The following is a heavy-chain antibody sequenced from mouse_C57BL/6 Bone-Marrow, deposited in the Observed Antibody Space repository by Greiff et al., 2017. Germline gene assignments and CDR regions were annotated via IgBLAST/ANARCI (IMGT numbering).Heavy chain of an antibody. D-gene: IGHD1-1*01. CDR3: ARPITTVVATGAMDY. CDR1: GYTFTSYW. V-gene: IGHV1-52*01. J-gene: IGHJ4*01. Sequence: QVQLQQPGAELVRPGSSVKLSCKASGYTFTSYWMHWVKQRPIQGLEWIGNIDPSDSETHYNQKFKDKATLTVDKSSSTAYMQLSSLTSEDSAVYYCARPITTVVATGAMDYWGQGTSVTVSS. CDR2: IDPSDSET.